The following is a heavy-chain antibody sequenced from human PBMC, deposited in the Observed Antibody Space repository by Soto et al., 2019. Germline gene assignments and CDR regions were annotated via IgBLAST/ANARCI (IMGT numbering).Heavy chain of an antibody. Sequence: EVQLLESGGGVAQPGGSLRLSCAASGFTFSNSAMSWVRQAPGNGLEWVSTISGGSGDTSYADPVKGRFIVTRDDSRTTLYLQTTSLRAEDTALYYSARGASTFDYWGQGRPVIVSS. D-gene: IGHD2-2*01. V-gene: IGHV3-23*01. CDR3: ARGASTFDY. CDR1: GFTFSNSA. J-gene: IGHJ4*02. CDR2: ISGGSGDT.